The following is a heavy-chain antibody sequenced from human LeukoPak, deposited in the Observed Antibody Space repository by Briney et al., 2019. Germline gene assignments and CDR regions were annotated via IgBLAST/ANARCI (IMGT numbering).Heavy chain of an antibody. D-gene: IGHD1-26*01. Sequence: GASVKVPCKASGGTFSSYAISWVRQAPGQGLEWMGGIIPIFGTANYAQKFQGRVTITTDESTSTAYMELSSLRSEGTAVYYCARASTGWGYFDYWGQGTLVTVSS. CDR2: IIPIFGTA. J-gene: IGHJ4*02. V-gene: IGHV1-69*05. CDR3: ARASTGWGYFDY. CDR1: GGTFSSYA.